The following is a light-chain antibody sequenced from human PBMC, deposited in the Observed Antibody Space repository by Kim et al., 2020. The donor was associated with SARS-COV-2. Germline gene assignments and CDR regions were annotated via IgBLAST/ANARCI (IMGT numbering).Light chain of an antibody. CDR2: GAS. CDR3: QQYCSSSRG. CDR1: QSVSSSY. Sequence: EIVLTQSPGTLSLSPGERATLSCRASQSVSSSYLAWYQQKPGQAPRLLIYGASSRATGIPDRFSGSGSGTDFTLTISRLESEDFAVYYCQQYCSSSRGLGQGTRPEIK. V-gene: IGKV3-20*01. J-gene: IGKJ5*01.